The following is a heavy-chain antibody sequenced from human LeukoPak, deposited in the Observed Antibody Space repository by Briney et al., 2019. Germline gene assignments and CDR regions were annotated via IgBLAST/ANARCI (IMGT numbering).Heavy chain of an antibody. Sequence: GRSLRLSCAASGFTFDDYAMHWVRQAPGKGLEWVSGISWNSGSIGYADSAKGRFTISRDNAKNSLYLQMNSLRAEDTALYYCAKDMSYSSSSETLFDYWGQGTLVTVSS. CDR2: ISWNSGSI. J-gene: IGHJ4*02. CDR1: GFTFDDYA. V-gene: IGHV3-9*01. CDR3: AKDMSYSSSSETLFDY. D-gene: IGHD6-6*01.